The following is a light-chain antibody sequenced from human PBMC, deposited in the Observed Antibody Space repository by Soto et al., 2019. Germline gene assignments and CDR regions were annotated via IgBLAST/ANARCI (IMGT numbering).Light chain of an antibody. CDR2: EVS. J-gene: IGLJ1*01. Sequence: QSALTQAPSASGSPGQSVTISCTGTSSDVGAYNHVSWYQQHPGQVPKLMIYEVSKRPSGVPDRFSGSKSGNTASLTVSGLQAEDEADYSCISYAGNNIFVFGTGTKVTVL. CDR1: SSDVGAYNH. V-gene: IGLV2-8*01. CDR3: ISYAGNNIFV.